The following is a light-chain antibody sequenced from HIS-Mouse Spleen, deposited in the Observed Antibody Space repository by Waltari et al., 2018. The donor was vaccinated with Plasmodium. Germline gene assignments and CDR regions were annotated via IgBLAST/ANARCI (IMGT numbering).Light chain of an antibody. CDR3: QQYNNWPPYT. J-gene: IGKJ2*01. CDR1: QSVSSN. V-gene: IGKV3-15*01. CDR2: GAS. Sequence: EIVMTQSPATLSVSPGERASQSVSSNLAWYQQKPGQAPRPLIYGASTRATGNPARFSGSGSGTEFTLTISSMQSEDFAVYYCQQYNNWPPYTFGQGTKLEIK.